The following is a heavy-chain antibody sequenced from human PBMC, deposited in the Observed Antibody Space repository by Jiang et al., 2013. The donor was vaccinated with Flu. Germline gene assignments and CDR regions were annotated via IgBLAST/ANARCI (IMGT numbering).Heavy chain of an antibody. J-gene: IGHJ4*02. D-gene: IGHD1-26*01. CDR1: GYSFTNYG. CDR2: INTNTGYP. CDR3: TREGIGGSYGY. Sequence: SVKVSCKASGYSFTNYGINWVRQAPGQGLEWMGWINTNTGYPTYAQGFTGRFVFSLDTSVSTAYLQIRSLRDEDTAVYYCTREGIGGSYGYWGQGTLVTVSS. V-gene: IGHV7-4-1*01.